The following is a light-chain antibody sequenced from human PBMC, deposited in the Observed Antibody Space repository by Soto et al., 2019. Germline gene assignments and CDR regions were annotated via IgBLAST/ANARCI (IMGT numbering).Light chain of an antibody. CDR3: QQYGSSPIT. V-gene: IGKV3-20*01. Sequence: EIVLTQSPGTLSLSPGERATLSCRASQSVSSSYLAWYQQKPGQAPRLLIYAASIRATGIPDRFSGSGSGTAFTLTISRLEPEDFAVSYCQQYGSSPITFGQGTRLEIK. CDR2: AAS. CDR1: QSVSSSY. J-gene: IGKJ5*01.